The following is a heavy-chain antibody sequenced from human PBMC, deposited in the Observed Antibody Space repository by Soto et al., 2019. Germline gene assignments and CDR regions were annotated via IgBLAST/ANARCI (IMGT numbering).Heavy chain of an antibody. CDR3: ARDIGSGLYYYYGVDV. CDR1: EFTFSSHA. J-gene: IGHJ6*02. Sequence: QVQLVESGGGVVQPGGSLRLSCAASEFTFSSHAILWVRQAPGKGLEWVAVISYDGSNKFYADSVKGRFTISRDNSKNTLYLQMNGLRPEDTAVYYCARDIGSGLYYYYGVDVWGQGTAVTVSS. CDR2: ISYDGSNK. V-gene: IGHV3-30-3*01. D-gene: IGHD1-26*01.